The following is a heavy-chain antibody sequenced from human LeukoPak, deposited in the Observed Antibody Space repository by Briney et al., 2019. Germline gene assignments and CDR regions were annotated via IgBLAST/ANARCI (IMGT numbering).Heavy chain of an antibody. V-gene: IGHV3-23*01. CDR2: ISGSGGST. CDR3: AKFHYYDSSGFHH. CDR1: GFTFSSYA. D-gene: IGHD3-22*01. Sequence: GGSLRLSCAASGFTFSSYAMSWVRQALGKGLEWVSAISGSGGSTYYADSVKGRFTISRDNSKNTLYLQMNSLRAEDTAVYYCAKFHYYDSSGFHHWGQGTLVTVSS. J-gene: IGHJ4*02.